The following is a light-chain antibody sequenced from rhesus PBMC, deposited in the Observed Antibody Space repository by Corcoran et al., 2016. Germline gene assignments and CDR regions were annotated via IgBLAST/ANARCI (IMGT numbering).Light chain of an antibody. V-gene: IGKV1-44*03. CDR3: QQHNSLPYS. J-gene: IGKJ2*01. CDR2: DAS. CDR1: QTIGNY. Sequence: DIQMTQSPSSLSAFVGDRVIITCRASQTIGNYLIWYQQKPGKVLKVLIYDASTLQSGVPFRFSGSGSGTDFTLTISSLQPEDFATYYCQQHNSLPYSFGQGTKVEIK.